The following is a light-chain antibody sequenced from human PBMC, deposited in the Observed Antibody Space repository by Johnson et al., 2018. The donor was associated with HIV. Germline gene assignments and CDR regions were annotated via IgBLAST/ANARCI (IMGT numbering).Light chain of an antibody. CDR2: DNN. CDR3: GTWDSSLSAYV. Sequence: QLVLTQPPSVSAAPGQKVTISSSGSSSNIGNNYVSWYQQLPGTAPKLLIYDNNKRPSGIRDRFSGSKSGTSATLGITGLQTGDEAYYYCGTWDSSLSAYVIGTGTKVTVL. J-gene: IGLJ1*01. V-gene: IGLV1-51*01. CDR1: SSNIGNNY.